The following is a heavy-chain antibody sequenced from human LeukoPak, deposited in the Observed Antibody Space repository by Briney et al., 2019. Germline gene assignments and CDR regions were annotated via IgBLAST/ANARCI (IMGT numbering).Heavy chain of an antibody. D-gene: IGHD2-15*01. CDR1: GGSFSGYY. J-gene: IGHJ5*02. CDR2: IDHTGIT. CDR3: ARGVVGYNWFDP. V-gene: IGHV4-34*01. Sequence: SETLSLTCAVYGGSFSGYYWSWIRQPPGKGLEWIGEIDHTGITNYNPSLKSRVTISVDTSNNPFSLKLSSVTAADTAVYYCARGVVGYNWFDPWGQGTLVTVSS.